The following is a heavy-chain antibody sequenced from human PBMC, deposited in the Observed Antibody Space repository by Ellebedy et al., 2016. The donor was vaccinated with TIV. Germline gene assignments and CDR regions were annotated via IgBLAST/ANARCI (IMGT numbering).Heavy chain of an antibody. Sequence: GESLKISCAASGFTFSSYAMSWVRQAPGKGLEWVSAISGSGGSTYYADSVKGRFTISRDNSKNTLYLQMNSLRAEDTAVYYCAKYYDSSVSYYFDYWGQGTLVTVSS. V-gene: IGHV3-23*01. J-gene: IGHJ4*02. CDR1: GFTFSSYA. CDR3: AKYYDSSVSYYFDY. CDR2: ISGSGGST. D-gene: IGHD3-22*01.